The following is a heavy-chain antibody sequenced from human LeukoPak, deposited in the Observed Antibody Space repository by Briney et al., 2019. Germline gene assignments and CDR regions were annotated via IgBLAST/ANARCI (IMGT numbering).Heavy chain of an antibody. CDR2: IKQDGSEK. J-gene: IGHJ4*02. CDR3: ARDRGYKGFGTDY. CDR1: GFTFSSYG. D-gene: IGHD5-24*01. Sequence: GGSLRLSCAASGFTFSSYGMHWVRQAPGKGLEWVANIKQDGSEKYYVDSVKGRFTISRDNAKNSLYLQMNSLRAEDTAVYYCARDRGYKGFGTDYWGQGTLVTVSS. V-gene: IGHV3-7*01.